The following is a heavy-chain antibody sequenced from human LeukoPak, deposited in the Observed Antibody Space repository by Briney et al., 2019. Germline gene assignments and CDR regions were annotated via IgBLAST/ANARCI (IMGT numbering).Heavy chain of an antibody. V-gene: IGHV4-59*01. CDR2: IFYTGST. Sequence: SETLSLTCAVSGGSISGYYCSWIRQPPGKGLEWIGNIFYTGSTNYNPSLKSRVTMSMDTSDNQFSLELSSVTAADTAVYYCARGRSTMVRSAAYDVWGQGTMVIVSS. D-gene: IGHD3-10*01. CDR1: GGSISGYY. J-gene: IGHJ3*01. CDR3: ARGRSTMVRSAAYDV.